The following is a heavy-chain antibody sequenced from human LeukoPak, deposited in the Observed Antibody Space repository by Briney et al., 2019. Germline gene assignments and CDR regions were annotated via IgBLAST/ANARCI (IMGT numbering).Heavy chain of an antibody. D-gene: IGHD2-15*01. Sequence: ASVKLTCKSSRHTLTDNYMHRLRHPPPQGLEWKGWINPNIGGTNYAQKVQGRVTMTRDTSISTAYMELSRLRSDDTAVYYCASTIVVVAATHAFDIWGQGTMVTVSS. V-gene: IGHV1-2*02. CDR1: RHTLTDNY. J-gene: IGHJ3*02. CDR2: INPNIGGT. CDR3: ASTIVVVAATHAFDI.